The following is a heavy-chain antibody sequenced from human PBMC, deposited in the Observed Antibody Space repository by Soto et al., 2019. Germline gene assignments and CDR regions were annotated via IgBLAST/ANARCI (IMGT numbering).Heavy chain of an antibody. J-gene: IGHJ6*02. CDR2: FDFNSGRT. CDR3: TKDLVPGGADV. Sequence: GGSLRLSCVVSAFTSRNYAIHWIRQAPGKGLEWVSGFDFNSGRTGYADSVKGRFTISKDNAKNSLSLEMKSLRVEDTALYYCTKDLVPGGADVWGQGTTVTVSS. D-gene: IGHD3-16*01. CDR1: AFTSRNYA. V-gene: IGHV3-9*02.